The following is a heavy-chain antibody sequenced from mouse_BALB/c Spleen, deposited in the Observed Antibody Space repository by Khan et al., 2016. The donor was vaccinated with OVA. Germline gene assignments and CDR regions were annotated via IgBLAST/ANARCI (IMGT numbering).Heavy chain of an antibody. CDR2: IAPANGNT. CDR1: GFNIKDTY. Sequence: EVQLQQSGAELVKPGASVRLSCTASGFNIKDTYIHWVKQRPEQGLEWIGRIAPANGNTKYDPKFQDKATITSDTSSNTSYLQLSSLTSEDTAVYFWAHPSYDHRFVEVWCAGTTVTVSS. D-gene: IGHD2-10*02. J-gene: IGHJ1*01. V-gene: IGHV14-3*02. CDR3: AHPSYDHRFVEV.